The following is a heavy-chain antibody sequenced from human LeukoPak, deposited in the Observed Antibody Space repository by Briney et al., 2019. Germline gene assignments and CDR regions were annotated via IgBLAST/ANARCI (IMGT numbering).Heavy chain of an antibody. Sequence: GASVKVSCKASGGTFSSYAISWVRQAPGQGLEWMGRIIPILGIANYAQKFQGRVTITADKSTSTAYMELSSLRSEDTAVYYCARAGQIAADFDYWGQGTLVTVSS. J-gene: IGHJ4*02. CDR3: ARAGQIAADFDY. CDR2: IIPILGIA. D-gene: IGHD6-13*01. CDR1: GGTFSSYA. V-gene: IGHV1-69*04.